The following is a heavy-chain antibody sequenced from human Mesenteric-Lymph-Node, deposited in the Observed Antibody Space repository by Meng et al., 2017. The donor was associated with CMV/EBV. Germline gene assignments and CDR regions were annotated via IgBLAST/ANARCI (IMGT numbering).Heavy chain of an antibody. D-gene: IGHD3-10*01. CDR1: GGSISSITYY. CDR2: IYYIGNT. CDR3: ARDHLWFGELLDY. J-gene: IGHJ4*02. V-gene: IGHV4-39*07. Sequence: SETLSLTCTVSGGSISSITYYWGWIRQPPGKGLEWIGSIYYIGNTFHNPSLKSRVTISVDTSKNQFSLKLSSVTAADTAVYYCARDHLWFGELLDYWGQGTLVTVSS.